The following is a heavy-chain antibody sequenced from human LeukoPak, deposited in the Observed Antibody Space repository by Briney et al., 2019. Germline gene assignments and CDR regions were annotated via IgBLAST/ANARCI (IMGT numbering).Heavy chain of an antibody. D-gene: IGHD3-3*01. Sequence: GGSLRLSCAASGFAFSSHAMTWVRQAPGKGLEWVSSISGSAEKTYYADSVKGRFTISRDSSQKILNLQMNNLRVEDTAIYYCAGGSTYDFWSGDALDVWGQGTMVTVAS. CDR1: GFAFSSHA. CDR3: AGGSTYDFWSGDALDV. V-gene: IGHV3-23*01. J-gene: IGHJ3*01. CDR2: ISGSAEKT.